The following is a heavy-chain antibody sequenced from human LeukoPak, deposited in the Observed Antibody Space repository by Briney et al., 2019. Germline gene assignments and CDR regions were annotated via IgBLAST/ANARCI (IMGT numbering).Heavy chain of an antibody. V-gene: IGHV4-4*07. Sequence: PSETLSLTCSVSVVSMNGYYWSWLRQSAGNRLEWIGHVDSSGNTNYNPSLESRVTMSVDTSKKQFSLKLTSVTAADMAVYFCARQFLVGSTFHAFDLWGQGTRVTVSS. D-gene: IGHD1-26*01. CDR2: VDSSGNT. CDR3: ARQFLVGSTFHAFDL. CDR1: VVSMNGYY. J-gene: IGHJ3*01.